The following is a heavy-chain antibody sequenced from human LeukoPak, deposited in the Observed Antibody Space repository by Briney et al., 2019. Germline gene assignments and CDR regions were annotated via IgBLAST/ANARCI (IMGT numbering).Heavy chain of an antibody. CDR2: INHSGST. CDR1: GGSFNGYY. Sequence: SETLSLTCAVYGGSFNGYYWSWIRQPPGKGLEWIGEINHSGSTNYSPSLTSRVTLSVDTSKNQFSLKLSSVTAADTAVYYCARETSQKGAHYMDVWGKGTTITISS. J-gene: IGHJ6*03. CDR3: ARETSQKGAHYMDV. D-gene: IGHD3-16*01. V-gene: IGHV4-34*01.